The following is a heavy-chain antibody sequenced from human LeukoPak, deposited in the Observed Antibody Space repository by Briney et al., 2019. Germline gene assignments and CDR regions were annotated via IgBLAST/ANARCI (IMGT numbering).Heavy chain of an antibody. Sequence: SQTLSLTCDISGDSVSTNSAAWNWIRQSPSRGLEWLGRTYYRSKWYSDYAVSVKSRITINPDTSKNQVSLQLNSVTPEDTAVYYCARDRLGPYYYYFYMDVWGKGTTVTVSS. V-gene: IGHV6-1*01. CDR2: TYYRSKWYS. CDR3: ARDRLGPYYYYFYMDV. D-gene: IGHD3-16*01. J-gene: IGHJ6*03. CDR1: GDSVSTNSAA.